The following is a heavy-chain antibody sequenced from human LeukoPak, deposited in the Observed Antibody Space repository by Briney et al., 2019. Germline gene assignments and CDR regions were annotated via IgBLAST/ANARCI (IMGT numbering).Heavy chain of an antibody. CDR1: GFTVSSNY. CDR2: ISGSGGST. CDR3: AKGRGGYFDY. V-gene: IGHV3-23*01. J-gene: IGHJ4*02. D-gene: IGHD2-15*01. Sequence: GGSLRLSCAASGFTVSSNYMSWVRQAPGKGLEWVSAISGSGGSTYYADSVKGRFTISRDNSKNTLYLQMNSLRAEDTAVYYCAKGRGGYFDYWGQGTLVTVSS.